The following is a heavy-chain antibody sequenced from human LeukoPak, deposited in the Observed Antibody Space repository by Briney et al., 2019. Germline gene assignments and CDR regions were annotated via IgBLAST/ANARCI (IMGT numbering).Heavy chain of an antibody. V-gene: IGHV3-11*05. Sequence: GGSLRLSCAASGFTFSSYAMSWVRQAPGKGLEWVSYISSGSSYTNYADSVKGRFTISRDNAKNSLYLQMNSLRAEDTAVYYCARGTGTTAYFDYWGQGTLVTVSS. J-gene: IGHJ4*02. CDR2: ISSGSSYT. CDR3: ARGTGTTAYFDY. CDR1: GFTFSSYA. D-gene: IGHD1-1*01.